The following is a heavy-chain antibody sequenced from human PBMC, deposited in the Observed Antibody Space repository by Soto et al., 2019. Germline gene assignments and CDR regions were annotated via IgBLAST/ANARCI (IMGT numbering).Heavy chain of an antibody. CDR2: ISGYNGNT. J-gene: IGHJ4*02. CDR1: GYTFTIYG. Sequence: QVQLVQSGAEVKKPGASVKVSCKASGYTFTIYGISWVRQAPGQGLEWMGWISGYNGNTDYAQNLQDRVTLTTDASTSSVYMELRSLRSDDTAVYYCARVDYYDSSGDDGYWDQGTLITVSS. CDR3: ARVDYYDSSGDDGY. D-gene: IGHD3-22*01. V-gene: IGHV1-18*04.